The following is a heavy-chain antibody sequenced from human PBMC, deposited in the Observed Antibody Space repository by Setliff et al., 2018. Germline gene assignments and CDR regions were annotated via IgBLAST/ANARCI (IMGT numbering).Heavy chain of an antibody. CDR2: IIPIFGTA. V-gene: IGHV1-69*15. CDR1: GGTFSSYD. J-gene: IGHJ5*02. Sequence: VKVSCKASGGTFSSYDISWVRQAPGQGLEWMGRIIPIFGTANYAQKFQGRVTITADESTSTAYMELSSLRSEDTAVYYCARAELLWFGGFDPWGQGTLVTVSS. D-gene: IGHD3-10*01. CDR3: ARAELLWFGGFDP.